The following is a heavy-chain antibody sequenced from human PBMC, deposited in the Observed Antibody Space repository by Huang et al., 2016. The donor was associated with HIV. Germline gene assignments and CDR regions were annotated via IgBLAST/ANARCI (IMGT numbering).Heavy chain of an antibody. CDR3: ARLPGSITMIRGVITDPY. CDR1: GGSIRSDNYY. V-gene: IGHV4-39*01. CDR2: IYYSGGT. Sequence: QLQLQESGPGLVKPSETLSLTCTVSGGSIRSDNYYWGWIRQPPGKGLEWIGVIYYSGGTYYNPSLKSRVTITVDTSKNQFSLKMRSVTAADTAVYYCARLPGSITMIRGVITDPYWGQGTLVTVSS. D-gene: IGHD3-10*01. J-gene: IGHJ4*02.